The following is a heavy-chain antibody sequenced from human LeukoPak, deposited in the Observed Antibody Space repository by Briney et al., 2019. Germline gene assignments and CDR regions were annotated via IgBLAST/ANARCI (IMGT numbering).Heavy chain of an antibody. J-gene: IGHJ4*02. CDR1: GFTFNDYA. D-gene: IGHD2-21*01. Sequence: PGGSLRLSCAASGFTFNDYAMHWVRQAPGKGLEWVSGTSWNSGSIGYADSVKGRFTISRDNAKNSLYLQMNSLRAEDTALYYCAKDQLAYCGGDCHSSPDYWGQGTLVTVSS. CDR2: TSWNSGSI. CDR3: AKDQLAYCGGDCHSSPDY. V-gene: IGHV3-9*01.